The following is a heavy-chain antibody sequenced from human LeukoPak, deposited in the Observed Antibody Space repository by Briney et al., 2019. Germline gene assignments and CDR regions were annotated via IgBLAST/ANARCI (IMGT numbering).Heavy chain of an antibody. CDR1: GYSFTSYW. V-gene: IGHV5-51*01. Sequence: GESLKIHCKGSGYSFTSYWIGWVRPMPGKGLEWMGIIYPGDSDTRYSPSFQGQVTISADKSLSTAYLQWISLKASDTAMYYCARGSSIAARNDYYYMDVWGKGTTVTVSS. J-gene: IGHJ6*03. CDR2: IYPGDSDT. D-gene: IGHD6-6*01. CDR3: ARGSSIAARNDYYYMDV.